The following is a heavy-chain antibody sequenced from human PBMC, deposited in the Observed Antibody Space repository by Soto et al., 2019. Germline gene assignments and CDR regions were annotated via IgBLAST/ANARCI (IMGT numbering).Heavy chain of an antibody. J-gene: IGHJ6*03. Sequence: EVQLLESGGGLVQPGGSLRLSCAASGFTFSRSAMTWVRQAPGKGLEWVSAISGSGDSTYYADSVKGRFTISRDNSKNTLYLKMNSLRAEDTAVYYCAKSPPGRASTSLWTQNSYYYYYMDVWGTGTTVTVSS. CDR3: AKSPPGRASTSLWTQNSYYYYYMDV. V-gene: IGHV3-23*01. D-gene: IGHD5-18*01. CDR1: GFTFSRSA. CDR2: ISGSGDST.